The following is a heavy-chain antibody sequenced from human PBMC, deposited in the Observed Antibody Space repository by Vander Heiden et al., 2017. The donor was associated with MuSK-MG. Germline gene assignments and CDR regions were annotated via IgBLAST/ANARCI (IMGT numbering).Heavy chain of an antibody. CDR3: ARGPAAGDY. CDR2: INHSGST. V-gene: IGHV4-34*01. CDR1: GGSFSGYY. D-gene: IGHD6-13*01. Sequence: QVQLQQWGAGLLKPSETLSLTCAVYGGSFSGYYWSWIRQPPGKGLEWIGEINHSGSTNDNPSLKSRVTISVDTSKNQFSLKLSSVTAADTAVDDCARGPAAGDYWGQGTLVTVSS. J-gene: IGHJ4*02.